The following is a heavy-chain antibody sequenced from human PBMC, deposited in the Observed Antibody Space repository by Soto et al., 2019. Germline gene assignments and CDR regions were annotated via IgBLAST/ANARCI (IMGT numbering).Heavy chain of an antibody. Sequence: GGSLRLSCAASGFTFSSYAMSWVRQAPGKGLEWVSAISGSGGSTYYADSVKGRFTISRDNSKNTLYLQMNSLRAEDTAVYYCAKSDIAAAGPGRAFDIWGQGTMVTVSS. CDR1: GFTFSSYA. D-gene: IGHD6-13*01. CDR3: AKSDIAAAGPGRAFDI. V-gene: IGHV3-23*01. J-gene: IGHJ3*02. CDR2: ISGSGGST.